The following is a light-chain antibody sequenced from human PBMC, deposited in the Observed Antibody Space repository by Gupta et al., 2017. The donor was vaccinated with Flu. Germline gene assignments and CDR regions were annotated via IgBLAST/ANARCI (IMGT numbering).Light chain of an antibody. J-gene: IGKJ5*01. CDR1: QSLLHSDGYKY. V-gene: IGKV2-28*01. CDR3: MQALQTPTT. Sequence: ISCRSSQSLLHSDGYKYLDWYLQKPGQSPQLLIYLGSNRASGIPDRFSGSGSGTDFTLKISRVEAEDVGVDYCMQALQTPTTFGQGTRLEI. CDR2: LGS.